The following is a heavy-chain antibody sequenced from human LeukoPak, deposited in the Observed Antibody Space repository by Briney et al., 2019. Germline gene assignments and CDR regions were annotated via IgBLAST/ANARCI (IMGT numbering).Heavy chain of an antibody. CDR2: ISWDGGST. D-gene: IGHD6-13*01. CDR1: GFTFDDYA. CDR3: AKDIGYSSSWYELFRGNPRGLRYYGMDV. Sequence: PGGSLRLSCAASGFTFDDYAMHWVRQAPGKGLEWVSLISWDGGSTYYADSVKGRFTISRDNSKNSLYLQMNSLRAEDTALYYCAKDIGYSSSWYELFRGNPRGLRYYGMDVWGQGTTVTVSS. J-gene: IGHJ6*02. V-gene: IGHV3-43D*03.